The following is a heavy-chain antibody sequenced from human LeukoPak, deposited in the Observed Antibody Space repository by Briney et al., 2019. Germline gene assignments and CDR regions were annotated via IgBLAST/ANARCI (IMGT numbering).Heavy chain of an antibody. V-gene: IGHV5-51*01. D-gene: IGHD4-23*01. CDR3: ARPDDYGGKPAAFDI. Sequence: GESLKISCEVSGESFGTYWVAWVRQMPGKGLEWIGIIYPGDSDTRYSPSFQGQVTISADKSISTAYLQWSSLKTSDTAMYYCARPDDYGGKPAAFDIWGQGTMVTVSS. J-gene: IGHJ3*02. CDR2: IYPGDSDT. CDR1: GESFGTYW.